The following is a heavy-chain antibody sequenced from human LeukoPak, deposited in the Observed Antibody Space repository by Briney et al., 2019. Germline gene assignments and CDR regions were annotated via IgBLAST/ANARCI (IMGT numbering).Heavy chain of an antibody. D-gene: IGHD2-21*01. Sequence: GGSLRLSCAASGFTVSTNCMTWVRQAPGRCLEWVSVVYSGGSTYYADSVSGQFTIPRDESENTLFLQMTSLRVEDTALYYCARPREYCAGNECYEYFQDWGQGTLVIVCS. CDR1: GFTVSTNC. CDR3: ARPREYCAGNECYEYFQD. CDR2: VYSGGST. J-gene: IGHJ1*01. V-gene: IGHV3-53*01.